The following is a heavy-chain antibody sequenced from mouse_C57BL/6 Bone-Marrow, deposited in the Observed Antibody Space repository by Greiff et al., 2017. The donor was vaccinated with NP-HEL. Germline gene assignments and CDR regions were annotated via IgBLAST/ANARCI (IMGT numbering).Heavy chain of an antibody. Sequence: VQLQQSGAELVRPGASVKLSCTASGFNIKDDYMHWVKQRPEQGLEWIGWIDPENGDTDYSSKFQGKATITADTSSNTAYLQLSSLTSEDTAVYYCTTYSNYVFFAYWGQGTLVTVSA. V-gene: IGHV14-4*01. CDR3: TTYSNYVFFAY. D-gene: IGHD2-5*01. J-gene: IGHJ3*01. CDR1: GFNIKDDY. CDR2: IDPENGDT.